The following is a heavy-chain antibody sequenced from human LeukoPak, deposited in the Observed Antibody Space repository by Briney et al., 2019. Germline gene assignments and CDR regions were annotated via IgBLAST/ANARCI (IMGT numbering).Heavy chain of an antibody. CDR3: AREMLAAVAAQS. V-gene: IGHV3-21*01. CDR1: GFIFSSYS. Sequence: GGSLRLSCAASGFIFSSYSMNWVRQAPGKGLEWVSSITSSSSYIYYADSVKGRFTISRDNAKNSLYLQMNSLTAEDTAVYYCAREMLAAVAAQSWGQGTLVTVSS. D-gene: IGHD6-19*01. CDR2: ITSSSSYI. J-gene: IGHJ5*02.